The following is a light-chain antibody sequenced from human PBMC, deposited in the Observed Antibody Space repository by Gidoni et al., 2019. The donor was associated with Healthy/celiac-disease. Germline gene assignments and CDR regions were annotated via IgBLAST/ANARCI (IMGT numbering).Light chain of an antibody. CDR1: QGISNY. CDR3: QQNYSTPFT. V-gene: IGKV1-39*01. CDR2: AAT. J-gene: IGKJ2*01. Sequence: RAPSRLSDSVEDRVTSASRGSQGISNYLSWYQQKAGEAPKLLIDAATSWQSVVPSRFSGSGAGTDFTLTISSLQPEDLATYYCQQNYSTPFTFGQGTKLEIK.